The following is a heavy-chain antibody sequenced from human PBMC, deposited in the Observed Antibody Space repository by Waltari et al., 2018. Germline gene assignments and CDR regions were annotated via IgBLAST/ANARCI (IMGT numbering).Heavy chain of an antibody. CDR1: GGSIGNYY. CDR2: IHNSGTP. V-gene: IGHV4-59*13. D-gene: IGHD2-15*01. Sequence: QVLLQESGPGLVKPSETLSLTCTVSGGSIGNYYWTWIRQPPGKGLEWVGQIHNSGTPTYHPSLEGRVAIPIDMSKNQVSLNLKSVAAADTAVYFCARDAGYCDTSRCTDYLDHWGQGRLVIVSS. J-gene: IGHJ4*02. CDR3: ARDAGYCDTSRCTDYLDH.